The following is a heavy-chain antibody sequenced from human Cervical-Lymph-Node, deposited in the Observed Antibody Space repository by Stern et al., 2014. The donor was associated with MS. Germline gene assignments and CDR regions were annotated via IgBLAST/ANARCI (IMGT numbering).Heavy chain of an antibody. Sequence: QMQLVQSGAEVKKPGASVKVSCTASGYTFTNYGVTWVRQAPGQGLEWMGWISAHSANTNYAQKFQDRVTMTIDTSTSTAYMEVRSLRSDDTAVYYCARGVYSTSPSVTTALRYSDCWGQGTLVIVSS. V-gene: IGHV1-18*01. J-gene: IGHJ4*02. CDR2: ISAHSANT. CDR1: GYTFTNYG. CDR3: ARGVYSTSPSVTTALRYSDC. D-gene: IGHD4-17*01.